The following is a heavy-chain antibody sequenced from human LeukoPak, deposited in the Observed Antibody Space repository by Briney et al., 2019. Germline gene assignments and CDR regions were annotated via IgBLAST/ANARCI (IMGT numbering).Heavy chain of an antibody. J-gene: IGHJ4*02. V-gene: IGHV3-21*01. CDR3: ARAPRAATNFDY. CDR2: ISSSSSYI. D-gene: IGHD2-15*01. CDR1: GFTFSSYS. Sequence: GGSLRLSCAASGFTFSSYSMNWVRQAPGKGVEWVSSISSSSSYIYYADSVKGRFTISRDNAKNSLYLQMNSLRAEDTAVYYCARAPRAATNFDYWGQGTLVTVSS.